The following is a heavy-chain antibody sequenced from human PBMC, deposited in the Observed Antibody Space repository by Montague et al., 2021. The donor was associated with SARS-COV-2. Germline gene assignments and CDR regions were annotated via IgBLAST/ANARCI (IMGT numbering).Heavy chain of an antibody. J-gene: IGHJ4*02. CDR2: ITWNGITT. CDR3: TRGFRGGPFDC. Sequence: SLRLPCAASGFTFDVYGMSWVRQAPGKGLEWVSGITWNGITTGYVDSVKGRFTISRDNAKKSLYLEMSSLRDEDTALYYCTRGFRGGPFDCWGQGTLVTVSS. V-gene: IGHV3-20*04. CDR1: GFTFDVYG. D-gene: IGHD3-10*01.